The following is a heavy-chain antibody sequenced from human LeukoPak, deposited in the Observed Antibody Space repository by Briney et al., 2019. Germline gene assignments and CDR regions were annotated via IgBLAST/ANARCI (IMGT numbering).Heavy chain of an antibody. CDR2: IIPIFGTA. CDR3: ARPQSGYDFWSGSTFDY. D-gene: IGHD3-3*01. Sequence: SVKVSSKASGGTFSSYAISWVRQAPGQGLEWMGRIIPIFGTANYAQKFQGRVTITTDESTSTAYMELSSLRSEDTAVYYCARPQSGYDFWSGSTFDYWGQRTLVTVSS. J-gene: IGHJ4*02. V-gene: IGHV1-69*05. CDR1: GGTFSSYA.